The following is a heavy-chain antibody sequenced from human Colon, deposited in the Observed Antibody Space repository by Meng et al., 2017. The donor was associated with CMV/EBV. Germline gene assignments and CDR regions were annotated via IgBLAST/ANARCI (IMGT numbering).Heavy chain of an antibody. Sequence: ASVKVSCKAFGDNFISYDINWVRQATGQGLEWMGWMNPNSGDTGYAQKFQGRVTMTRNTSISTAYMELSSLRSEDTAVYYCARANWNDGIIENWLDPWGQGTLVTVSS. V-gene: IGHV1-8*01. CDR1: GDNFISYD. D-gene: IGHD1-1*01. CDR2: MNPNSGDT. CDR3: ARANWNDGIIENWLDP. J-gene: IGHJ5*02.